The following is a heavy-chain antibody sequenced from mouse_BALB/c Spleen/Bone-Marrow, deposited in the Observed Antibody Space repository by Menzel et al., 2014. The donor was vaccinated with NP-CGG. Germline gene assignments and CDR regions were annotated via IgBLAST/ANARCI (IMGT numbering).Heavy chain of an antibody. D-gene: IGHD2-1*01. V-gene: IGHV5-6-3*01. CDR3: ARGNYGNYVDYFDY. CDR2: INSNGGST. CDR1: GFTFSSYG. J-gene: IGHJ2*01. Sequence: EVKLVESGGGLVQPGGSLKLSCAASGFTFSSYGMSWVRQTPDKRLELVASINSNGGSTYYPESVKGRFTISRDNAKNTLSLQMSSLKSEDTAMYYCARGNYGNYVDYFDYWGQGTTLTVSS.